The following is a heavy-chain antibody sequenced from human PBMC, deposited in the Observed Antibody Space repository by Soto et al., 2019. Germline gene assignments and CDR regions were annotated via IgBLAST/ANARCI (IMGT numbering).Heavy chain of an antibody. V-gene: IGHV4-59*01. Sequence: QVQLQESGPGLVKPSETLSLTCTVSGGSISSYYWSWIRQPPGKGLEWIGYIYYSGSTNYNPSLKSRVTISVDTSKNQFSLKLSSVTAADTAVYYCARQYNYGSGSYYNPFFDYWGQGTLVTVSS. CDR2: IYYSGST. CDR3: ARQYNYGSGSYYNPFFDY. D-gene: IGHD3-10*01. CDR1: GGSISSYY. J-gene: IGHJ4*02.